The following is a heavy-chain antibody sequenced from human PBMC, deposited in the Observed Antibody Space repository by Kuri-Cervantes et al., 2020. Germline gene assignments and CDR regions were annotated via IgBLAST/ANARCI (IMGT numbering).Heavy chain of an antibody. CDR3: ARSRWLRLKGWLDY. CDR1: GYTFTGYY. CDR2: ITPNSGGT. D-gene: IGHD5-12*01. J-gene: IGHJ4*02. Sequence: ASVKVSCKASGYTFTGYYMHWVRQAPGQGLEWMGWITPNSGGTNYAQKFQHRVAMTRDTSISTAYMELRSLRSDDTAVYYCARSRWLRLKGWLDYWGQGTLVTVSS. V-gene: IGHV1-2*02.